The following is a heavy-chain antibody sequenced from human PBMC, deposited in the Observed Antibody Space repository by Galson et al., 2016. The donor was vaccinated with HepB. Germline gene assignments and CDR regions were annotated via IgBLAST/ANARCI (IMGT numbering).Heavy chain of an antibody. Sequence: CAISGDSVSSHTSAWNWIRQSPSRGLEWLGRTYYRSRWYEDYAVSVKSRVTVNPDTSKNQFSLHLTSVTPEDTAVCYCARKSGRRAGYFDSWGQGILVTVSS. V-gene: IGHV6-1*01. J-gene: IGHJ4*02. CDR1: GDSVSSHTSA. CDR3: ARKSGRRAGYFDS. CDR2: TYYRSRWYE. D-gene: IGHD2-15*01.